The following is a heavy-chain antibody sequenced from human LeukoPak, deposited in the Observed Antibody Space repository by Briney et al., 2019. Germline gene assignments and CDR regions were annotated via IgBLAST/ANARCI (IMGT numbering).Heavy chain of an antibody. CDR3: ATGRITMIVWDY. D-gene: IGHD3-22*01. V-gene: IGHV1-69*04. Sequence: GSSVKVSCKASGGTFSSYAISWVRQAPGQGLEWMGIINPSGGGTTYAQRFQGRVTMTEDTSTDTAYMELSSLGSEDTAVYYCATGRITMIVWDYWGQGTLVTVSS. CDR1: GGTFSSYA. CDR2: INPSGGGT. J-gene: IGHJ4*02.